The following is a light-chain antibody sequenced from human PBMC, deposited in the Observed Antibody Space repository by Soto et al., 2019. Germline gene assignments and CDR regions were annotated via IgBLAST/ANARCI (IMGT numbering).Light chain of an antibody. V-gene: IGKV1-5*01. Sequence: DIQITESPSTLSASVGDRVNITCPGSQSISRWLAWYQQKPGKAPQALIYDASSLKSGVPSRFSGNGSGTEFTLTISSLEPDDFAAYYCQQYNTYSTFGQGTRLEIK. CDR2: DAS. J-gene: IGKJ5*01. CDR1: QSISRW. CDR3: QQYNTYST.